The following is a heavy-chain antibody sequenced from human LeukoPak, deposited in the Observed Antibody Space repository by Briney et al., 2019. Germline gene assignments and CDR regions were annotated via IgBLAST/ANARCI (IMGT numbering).Heavy chain of an antibody. J-gene: IGHJ4*02. V-gene: IGHV4-38-2*02. CDR1: GYSISSGYY. D-gene: IGHD2-15*01. CDR2: GNGNT. CDR3: ARDCIGGSCFDY. Sequence: KPSETLSLTCTVSGYSISSGYYWSWIRQSAGKGLEWIGHGNGNTDYNPSLKGRVIISVDTSKNQFFLQLSSVTTADTAVYYCARDCIGGSCFDYWGRGALVTVSS.